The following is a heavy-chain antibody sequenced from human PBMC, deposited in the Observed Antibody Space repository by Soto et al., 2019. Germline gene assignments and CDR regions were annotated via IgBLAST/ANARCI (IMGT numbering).Heavy chain of an antibody. CDR2: ILYDGSDK. CDR1: GFTFSNYG. Sequence: QVQLVESGGGVVQPGRSLRLSCAASGFTFSNYGMHWVRQAPGKELEWVAFILYDGSDKYFADSVKGRFTISRDNSKNTLDLQMNSLRAEDTAVYYCAKDRIVMIRGVMNYYGMDVWGQGTTVTVSS. V-gene: IGHV3-30*18. CDR3: AKDRIVMIRGVMNYYGMDV. D-gene: IGHD3-10*01. J-gene: IGHJ6*02.